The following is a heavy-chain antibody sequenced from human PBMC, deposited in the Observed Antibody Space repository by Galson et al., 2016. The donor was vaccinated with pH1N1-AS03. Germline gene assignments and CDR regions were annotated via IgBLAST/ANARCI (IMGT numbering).Heavy chain of an antibody. Sequence: TLSLTCTVSGGSISSDNYFWSWVRQPPGKGLERIAYIHYTGSAYYNPSLESRAIISVDTSKNQFSLRLNSVSAADTAVYYCAREVNKMTTSDAFDLWGQGTMVTVSS. D-gene: IGHD4-11*01. J-gene: IGHJ3*01. CDR3: AREVNKMTTSDAFDL. CDR1: GGSISSDNYF. V-gene: IGHV4-30-4*01. CDR2: IHYTGSA.